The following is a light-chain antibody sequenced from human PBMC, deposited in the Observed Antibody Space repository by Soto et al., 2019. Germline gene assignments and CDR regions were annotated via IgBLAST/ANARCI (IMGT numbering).Light chain of an antibody. CDR3: CSYAGSYTYV. CDR2: DVT. V-gene: IGLV2-11*01. Sequence: QSVLTQPRSVSGSPGQSVTISCTGTSSDVGGYNYVSWYQHHSGKAPKLMIYDVTKRPSGVPDRFSGSKSGNTASLTISGLQAEDEADYYCCSYAGSYTYVFGTGTKVTVL. CDR1: SSDVGGYNY. J-gene: IGLJ1*01.